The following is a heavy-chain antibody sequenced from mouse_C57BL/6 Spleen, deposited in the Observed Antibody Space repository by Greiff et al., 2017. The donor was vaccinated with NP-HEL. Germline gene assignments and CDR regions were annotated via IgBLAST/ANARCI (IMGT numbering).Heavy chain of an antibody. V-gene: IGHV1-15*01. D-gene: IGHD2-3*01. CDR3: TRKDYDGYYFDY. CDR1: GYTFTDYE. CDR2: IDPETGGT. J-gene: IGHJ2*01. Sequence: VQLVESGAELVRPGASVTLSCKASGYTFTDYEMHWVKQTPVHGLEWIGAIDPETGGTAYNQKFKGKAILTADKSSSTAYMELRSLTSEDSAVYYCTRKDYDGYYFDYWGQGTTLTVSS.